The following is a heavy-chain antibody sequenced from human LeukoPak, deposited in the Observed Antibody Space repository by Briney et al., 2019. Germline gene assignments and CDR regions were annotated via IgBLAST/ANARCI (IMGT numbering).Heavy chain of an antibody. Sequence: GGSLRLSCAASGFTFDDYAMHWVRQAPGKGLEWVSGISWNSGSIGYADSVKGRFTISRDNAKNSLYLQMNSLRAEDTAVYYCARFGDYTTSSVDYWGQGTLVTVSS. CDR3: ARFGDYTTSSVDY. D-gene: IGHD4-17*01. CDR1: GFTFDDYA. J-gene: IGHJ4*02. V-gene: IGHV3-9*01. CDR2: ISWNSGSI.